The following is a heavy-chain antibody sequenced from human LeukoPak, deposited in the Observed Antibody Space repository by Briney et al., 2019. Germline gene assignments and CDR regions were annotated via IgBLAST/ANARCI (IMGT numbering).Heavy chain of an antibody. CDR2: ISRISVTT. Sequence: LAGGTLRLSCAASGLTFSNYGMSWVRQAPGKGLEWISAISRISVTTYYADPAKGRSTTSRANSTNTLYLQLNSLRADDTAVYYCAKDHLPGIVVASRDYWGQGTLVTVSS. V-gene: IGHV3-23*01. CDR1: GLTFSNYG. CDR3: AKDHLPGIVVASRDY. J-gene: IGHJ4*02. D-gene: IGHD6-19*01.